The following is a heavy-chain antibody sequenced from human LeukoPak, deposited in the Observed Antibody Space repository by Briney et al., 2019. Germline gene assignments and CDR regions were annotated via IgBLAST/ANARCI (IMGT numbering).Heavy chain of an antibody. D-gene: IGHD1-14*01. CDR3: ARSPPDRASGLFDY. J-gene: IGHJ4*02. Sequence: GGSLRLSCAGSGFTFSNYAMTWVRQAPGKGLEWVSSVSGSGRNTFYPDSVEGRFTISRDNSKNTVYLQMNSLRAEDTAVYYCARSPPDRASGLFDYWGQGTLVTVSS. V-gene: IGHV3-23*01. CDR2: VSGSGRNT. CDR1: GFTFSNYA.